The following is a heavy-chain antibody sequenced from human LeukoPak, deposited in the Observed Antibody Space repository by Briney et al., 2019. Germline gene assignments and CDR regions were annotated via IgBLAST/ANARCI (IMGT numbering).Heavy chain of an antibody. CDR2: ISGSGGST. Sequence: GGSLRLSCAASGFTFSSYAMSWVRQAPGKGLEWVSAISGSGGSTYYADSVKGRFTISRDNAKNSLYLQMNSLRAEDTAVYYCARENYCSSTSCCVVDYWGQGTLVTVSS. CDR3: ARENYCSSTSCCVVDY. J-gene: IGHJ4*02. V-gene: IGHV3-23*01. D-gene: IGHD2-2*01. CDR1: GFTFSSYA.